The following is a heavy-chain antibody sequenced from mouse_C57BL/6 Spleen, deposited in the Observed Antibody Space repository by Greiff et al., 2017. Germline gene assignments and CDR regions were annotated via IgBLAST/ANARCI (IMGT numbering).Heavy chain of an antibody. J-gene: IGHJ2*01. V-gene: IGHV1-55*01. Sequence: QVQLQQSGAELVKPGASVKMSCKASGYTFTSYWITWVKQRPGQGLEWIGDIYPGSGSTNYNEKFKSKATLTVDTSSSTAYMQLSSLTSEDSAVYYCARFWYYGSSYYFDYWGQGTTLTVSS. CDR2: IYPGSGST. D-gene: IGHD1-1*01. CDR3: ARFWYYGSSYYFDY. CDR1: GYTFTSYW.